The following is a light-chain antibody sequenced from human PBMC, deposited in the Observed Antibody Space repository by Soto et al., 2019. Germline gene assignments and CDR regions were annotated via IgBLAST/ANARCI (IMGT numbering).Light chain of an antibody. CDR2: WAS. CDR1: QSVLYSSNNKNY. V-gene: IGKV4-1*01. Sequence: SATINCKSSQSVLYSSNNKNYLAWYQQKPGQPPKLLIYWASTRESGVPDRFSGSGSGTDFTLTISCLQAEDVALYYCTLSSSLPRPFGQGTMLDIK. CDR3: TLSSSLPRP. J-gene: IGKJ1*01.